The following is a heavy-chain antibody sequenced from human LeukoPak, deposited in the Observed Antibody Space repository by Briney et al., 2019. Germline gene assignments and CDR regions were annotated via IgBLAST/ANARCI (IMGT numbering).Heavy chain of an antibody. D-gene: IGHD3-10*01. V-gene: IGHV4-59*01. Sequence: PSETLSLTCTVSGGSINTYYWSWIRQPPGKGLVWIGFVYYSGRTSYNPSLKSRVTISVDTSKSQFSLRLSSVTAADTAMYYCARLGLGDEACWFDPWGQGTLVTVSS. J-gene: IGHJ5*02. CDR3: ARLGLGDEACWFDP. CDR1: GGSINTYY. CDR2: VYYSGRT.